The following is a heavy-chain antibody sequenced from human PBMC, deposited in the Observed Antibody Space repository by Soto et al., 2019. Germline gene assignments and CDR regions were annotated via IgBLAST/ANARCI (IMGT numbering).Heavy chain of an antibody. V-gene: IGHV3-21*01. CDR3: LIAVAGSFAPDY. Sequence: LRLSCAASGFTFSTYSMNWVRQAPGKGLEWVSYISSSSTYIYYADSVKGRFTISRDNAKNSLYLQMNSLRAEDTAVYYCLIAVAGSFAPDYWGQGTLVTVSS. D-gene: IGHD6-19*01. CDR2: ISSSSTYI. CDR1: GFTFSTYS. J-gene: IGHJ4*02.